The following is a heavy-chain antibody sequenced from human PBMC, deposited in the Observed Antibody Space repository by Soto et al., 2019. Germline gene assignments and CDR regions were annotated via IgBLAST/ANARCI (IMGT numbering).Heavy chain of an antibody. CDR3: ASVAI. Sequence: EVQLVESGGGLVQPGGSLRLSCAASGFTFRNYWMSWVRQAPGKGLEWVANIKQDGTEKNYVDSVRGRFTISRHNAKNSLDLQMNSLTAEDTAVYYCASVAIRGPGTLVTVSS. CDR2: IKQDGTEK. D-gene: IGHD5-12*01. CDR1: GFTFRNYW. V-gene: IGHV3-7*01. J-gene: IGHJ4*02.